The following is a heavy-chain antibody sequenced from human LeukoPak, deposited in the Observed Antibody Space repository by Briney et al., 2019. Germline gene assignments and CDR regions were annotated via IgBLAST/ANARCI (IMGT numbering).Heavy chain of an antibody. V-gene: IGHV3-48*03. J-gene: IGHJ6*04. CDR3: ASGPSLYYYYYGMDV. CDR2: ISSSGSTI. CDR1: GFTFSSYE. Sequence: GGSLRLYCAASGFTFSSYEMNWVRQAPGEGLEWVSYISSSGSTIYYADSVKGRFTISRDNAKNSLYLQMNSLRAEDTAVYYCASGPSLYYYYYGMDVWGKGTTATVSS.